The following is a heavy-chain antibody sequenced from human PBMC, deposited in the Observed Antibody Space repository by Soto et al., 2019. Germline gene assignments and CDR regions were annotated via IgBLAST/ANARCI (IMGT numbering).Heavy chain of an antibody. J-gene: IGHJ6*02. Sequence: GESLKISCKGSGYSFNSYWIGWVRQMPGKGLEWMGVVYPGDSDTRYSPSFQGHVTISADKSISTAYLQWSSLKASDTAVYYWVRHGGHCFSTACYTSAYGMDVWGQGTTVTVSS. CDR3: VRHGGHCFSTACYTSAYGMDV. CDR1: GYSFNSYW. D-gene: IGHD2-2*02. V-gene: IGHV5-51*01. CDR2: VYPGDSDT.